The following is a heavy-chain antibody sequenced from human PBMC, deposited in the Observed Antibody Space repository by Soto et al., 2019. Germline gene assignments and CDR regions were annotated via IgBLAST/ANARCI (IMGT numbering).Heavy chain of an antibody. V-gene: IGHV3-53*04. J-gene: IGHJ2*01. Sequence: EVQLVESGGGLVQPGGSLRLSCAASGFNVSSNYMSWVRQAPGKGLEWVSGIYSGGSTYYADSVKGRFTVSRHNSKNTLYLQMNSLRPEDTAMYYCARDRSGYDFWCFELWGRGTLVTVSS. CDR3: ARDRSGYDFWCFEL. CDR2: IYSGGST. CDR1: GFNVSSNY. D-gene: IGHD5-12*01.